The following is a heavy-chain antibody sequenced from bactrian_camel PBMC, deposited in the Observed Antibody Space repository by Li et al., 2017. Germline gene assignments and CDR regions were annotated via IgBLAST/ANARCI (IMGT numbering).Heavy chain of an antibody. J-gene: IGHJ4*01. CDR1: GYAPPNYC. Sequence: VQLVESGGGSVQTGGSLRLSCAFHGYAPPNYCMTWFRQAPGKEREGVASVDSDGPTHYADPVKGRFTISRDNAKNTLSLQMSSLKPEDTAMYYCAADRVRYPFNRCEYDYWG. CDR3: AADRVRYPFNRCEYDY. D-gene: IGHD5*01. CDR2: VDSDGPT. V-gene: IGHV3S31*01.